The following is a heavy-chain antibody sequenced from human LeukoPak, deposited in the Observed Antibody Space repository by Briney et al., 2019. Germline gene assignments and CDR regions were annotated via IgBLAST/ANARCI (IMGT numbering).Heavy chain of an antibody. D-gene: IGHD3-22*01. Sequence: GGSLRLSCAASGFTFISYDMNWVRQAPGKGLEWVSYISVSSDIIYYADSVKGRFTISRDNAKNSLYLQMNSLRDEDTAVYYCARDRSGGYVSYFDYWGQGSLVTVSA. CDR2: ISVSSDII. J-gene: IGHJ4*02. CDR3: ARDRSGGYVSYFDY. V-gene: IGHV3-48*02. CDR1: GFTFISYD.